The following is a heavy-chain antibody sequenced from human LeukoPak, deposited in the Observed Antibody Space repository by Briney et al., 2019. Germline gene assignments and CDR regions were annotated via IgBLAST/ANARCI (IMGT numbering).Heavy chain of an antibody. CDR3: ARLGYCSSTSCYTANHYYYYYMDV. CDR2: MNPNSGNT. J-gene: IGHJ6*03. CDR1: GYTFTSYD. D-gene: IGHD2-2*02. Sequence: GASVKVSCKASGYTFTSYDINWMRQATGQGLEWMGWMNPNSGNTGYAQKFQGRVTITRNTSISTAYMELSSLRSEDTAVYYCARLGYCSSTSCYTANHYYYYYMDVWGKGTTVTVSS. V-gene: IGHV1-8*03.